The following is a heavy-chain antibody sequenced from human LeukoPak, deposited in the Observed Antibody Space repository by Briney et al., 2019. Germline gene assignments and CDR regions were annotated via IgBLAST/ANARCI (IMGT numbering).Heavy chain of an antibody. Sequence: PGGSLRLSCAASGFTFSSYSMNWVRQAPGKGLEWVSFISSSSSYIYYADSVKGRFTISRDNAKNSPYLQMNSLRAEDTAVYYCGRGGYSGYGFDYWGQGTLVTVSS. CDR1: GFTFSSYS. CDR2: ISSSSSYI. CDR3: GRGGYSGYGFDY. D-gene: IGHD5-12*01. J-gene: IGHJ4*02. V-gene: IGHV3-21*01.